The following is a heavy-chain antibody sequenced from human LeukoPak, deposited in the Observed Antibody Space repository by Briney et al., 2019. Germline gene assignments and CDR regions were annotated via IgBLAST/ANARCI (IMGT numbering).Heavy chain of an antibody. CDR1: GFTFSSYS. CDR2: ISSSSSYI. Sequence: GGSLRLSCAASGFTFSSYSMNWVRQAPGKGLEWVSSISSSSSYIYYADSVKGRFTISRDNAKNSLYLQMNSLRAEDMAVYYCASYYYDSSGYFDYWGQGTLVTVSS. V-gene: IGHV3-21*01. D-gene: IGHD3-22*01. J-gene: IGHJ4*02. CDR3: ASYYYDSSGYFDY.